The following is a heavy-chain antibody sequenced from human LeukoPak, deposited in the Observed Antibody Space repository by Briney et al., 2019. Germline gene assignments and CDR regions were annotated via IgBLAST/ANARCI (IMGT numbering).Heavy chain of an antibody. V-gene: IGHV1-69*04. D-gene: IGHD2-2*01. CDR2: IIPILGIA. J-gene: IGHJ3*02. CDR3: ARSGIVVVPAAKGDAFDI. Sequence: GASVKVSCKASGGTFSSYAISWVRQAPGQGLEWMGRIIPILGIANYAQKFQGRVTITADESTSTAYMELSSLRSEDTAVYYCARSGIVVVPAAKGDAFDIWGQGTMVTVSS. CDR1: GGTFSSYA.